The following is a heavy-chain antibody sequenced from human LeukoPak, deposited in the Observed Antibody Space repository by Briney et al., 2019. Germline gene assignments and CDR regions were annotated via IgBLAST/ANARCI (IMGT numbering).Heavy chain of an antibody. V-gene: IGHV1-69*13. CDR3: ARDADRYGSGSSPDFDY. D-gene: IGHD3-10*01. CDR1: GGTFSSYA. J-gene: IGHJ4*02. Sequence: SVKVSCKASGGTFSSYAISWVRQAPGQGLEWMGGIIPIFGTANYAQKFQGRVTITADESTSTAYMELSSLRSEDTAVYYCARDADRYGSGSSPDFDYWGQGTLVTVSS. CDR2: IIPIFGTA.